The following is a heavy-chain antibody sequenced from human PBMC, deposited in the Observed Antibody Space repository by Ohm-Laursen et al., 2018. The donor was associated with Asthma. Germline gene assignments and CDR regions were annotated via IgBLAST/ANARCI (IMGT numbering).Heavy chain of an antibody. CDR1: GFAFSTYG. J-gene: IGHJ4*02. Sequence: SLRLSCAASGFAFSTYGMHWVRQAPGKGLEWVAVISYHGSNQFYTNSVKGRFTISRDNSRNTLYLQMNSLRVEDTAVYYCAKVANTVATRGYYSDNWGQGTLVTVSS. CDR3: AKVANTVATRGYYSDN. CDR2: ISYHGSNQ. V-gene: IGHV3-30*18. D-gene: IGHD5-12*01.